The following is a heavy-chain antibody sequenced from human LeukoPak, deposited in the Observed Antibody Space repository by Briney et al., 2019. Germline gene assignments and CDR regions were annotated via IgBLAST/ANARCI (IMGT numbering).Heavy chain of an antibody. Sequence: GGSLRLSCAASGFTFSSYWMSWVRQAPGKGLEWVANIKQDGSEKYYVDSVKGRFPIPRDNAKNSLYLQMNSLRAEDTAVYYCARDTPLAAMPFWFAPWGQGTLVTVSS. J-gene: IGHJ5*02. V-gene: IGHV3-7*04. CDR3: ARDTPLAAMPFWFAP. CDR2: IKQDGSEK. D-gene: IGHD2-2*01. CDR1: GFTFSSYW.